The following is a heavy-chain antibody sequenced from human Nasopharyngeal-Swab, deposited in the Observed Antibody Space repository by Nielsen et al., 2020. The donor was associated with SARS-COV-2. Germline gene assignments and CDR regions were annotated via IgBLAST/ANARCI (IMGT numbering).Heavy chain of an antibody. CDR1: GYALTELS. CDR3: AFRWWRSSWYGDY. D-gene: IGHD6-13*01. J-gene: IGHJ4*02. Sequence: VSVKVSWKVSGYALTELSMHWVRQAPGKGLEWMGGFDPEDGETIYAQKFQGRVTMTEDTSTDTAYMELSSLRSEDTAVYYCAFRWWRSSWYGDYWGQGTLVTVSS. V-gene: IGHV1-24*01. CDR2: FDPEDGET.